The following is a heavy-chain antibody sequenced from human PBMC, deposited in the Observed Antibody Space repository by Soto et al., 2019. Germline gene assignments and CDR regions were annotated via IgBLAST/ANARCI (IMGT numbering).Heavy chain of an antibody. CDR3: ARDGKRLDDAQAN. V-gene: IGHV3-21*01. CDR2: ISSSSSYI. Sequence: KPGGSLRLSCAASGFTFSSYSMNWVRQAPGKGLEWVSSISSSSSYIYYADSVKGRFTISRDNAKNSLYLQMNSLRAEDTAVYYCARDGKRLDDAQANWGQGTLVTVSS. J-gene: IGHJ4*02. D-gene: IGHD1-1*01. CDR1: GFTFSSYS.